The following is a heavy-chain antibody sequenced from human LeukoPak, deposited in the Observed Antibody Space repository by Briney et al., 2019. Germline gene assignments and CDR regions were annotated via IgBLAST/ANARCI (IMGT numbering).Heavy chain of an antibody. CDR3: AKDRTVTNYYYYGMDV. V-gene: IGHV3-23*01. CDR1: GFTFSSYA. Sequence: GGSLRLSCAASGFTFSSYAMSWVRQAPGKGLEWVSAISGSGGSTYHADSVKGRFTISRDNSKNTLYLQMNSLRAEDTAVYYCAKDRTVTNYYYYGMDVWGQGTTVTVSS. J-gene: IGHJ6*02. CDR2: ISGSGGST. D-gene: IGHD4-17*01.